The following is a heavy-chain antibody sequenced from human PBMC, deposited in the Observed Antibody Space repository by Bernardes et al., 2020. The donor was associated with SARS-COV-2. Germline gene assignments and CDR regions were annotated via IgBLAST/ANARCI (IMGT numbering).Heavy chain of an antibody. Sequence: GGSLRLSSAASGFTFSSYGMHWVRQAPGKGLEWVAVIWYDGSNKYYADSVKGRFTISRDNSKNTLYLQMNSLRAEDTAVYYCAREGPSYDSSGYYYPIYYYYYGMDVWGQGTTVTVSS. J-gene: IGHJ6*02. V-gene: IGHV3-33*01. CDR2: IWYDGSNK. CDR3: AREGPSYDSSGYYYPIYYYYYGMDV. D-gene: IGHD3-22*01. CDR1: GFTFSSYG.